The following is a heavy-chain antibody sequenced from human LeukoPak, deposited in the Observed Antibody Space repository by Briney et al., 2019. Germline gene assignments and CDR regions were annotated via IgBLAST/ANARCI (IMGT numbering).Heavy chain of an antibody. J-gene: IGHJ2*01. CDR1: GFTFSSYA. V-gene: IGHV3-23*01. D-gene: IGHD2-15*01. CDR3: AKARVGDWYFDL. CDR2: ISGSGGST. Sequence: TGGSLRLSCAASGFTFSSYAMSWVRQAPGKGLEWVSAISGSGGSTYYADSVKGRFTISRDNSKNTLYLQMNSLRAEDTAVYYCAKARVGDWYFDLWGRGTLVTVSS.